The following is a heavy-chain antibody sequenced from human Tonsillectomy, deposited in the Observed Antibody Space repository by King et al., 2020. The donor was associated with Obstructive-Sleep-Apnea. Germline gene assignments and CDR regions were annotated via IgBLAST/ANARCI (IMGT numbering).Heavy chain of an antibody. J-gene: IGHJ4*02. Sequence: VQLVESGGGLVQPGRSLRLSCAASGFIFDDYAMHWVRQAPGKGLEWVSGISWNSGSIGYADPVKGRFTISRDKAKNSLHLQMNSLRAEDTAFYYCAKDNSSGWYRGLDYWGQGTLVIVSS. CDR3: AKDNSSGWYRGLDY. CDR1: GFIFDDYA. D-gene: IGHD6-19*01. CDR2: ISWNSGSI. V-gene: IGHV3-9*01.